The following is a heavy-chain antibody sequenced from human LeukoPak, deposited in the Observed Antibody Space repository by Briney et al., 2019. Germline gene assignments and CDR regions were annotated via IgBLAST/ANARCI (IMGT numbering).Heavy chain of an antibody. V-gene: IGHV3-23*01. D-gene: IGHD2-21*02. CDR1: GFTFSSYA. Sequence: GGSLRLSCAASGFTFSSYAMSWVRQAPGKGLEWVSAISGSGGSTYYADSVKGRFTISGDNSKNTLYLQMNSLRAEDTAVYYCAKDGGYCGGDCYDYGMDAWGQGTTVTVSS. CDR3: AKDGGYCGGDCYDYGMDA. J-gene: IGHJ6*02. CDR2: ISGSGGST.